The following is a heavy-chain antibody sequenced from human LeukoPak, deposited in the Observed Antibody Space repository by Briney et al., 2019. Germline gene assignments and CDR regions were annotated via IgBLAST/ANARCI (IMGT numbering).Heavy chain of an antibody. CDR2: INPNSGGT. CDR1: GYTFTGSY. CDR3: AAVDYYDSSVRYFDY. Sequence: ASVKVSCKASGYTFTGSYMDWVRQAPGQGFEWMGRINPNSGGTNYVQKFQGRVTMTRDTSISTAYMELSRLRSDDTAVYYCAAVDYYDSSVRYFDYWGQGTLVTVSS. J-gene: IGHJ4*02. V-gene: IGHV1-2*06. D-gene: IGHD3-22*01.